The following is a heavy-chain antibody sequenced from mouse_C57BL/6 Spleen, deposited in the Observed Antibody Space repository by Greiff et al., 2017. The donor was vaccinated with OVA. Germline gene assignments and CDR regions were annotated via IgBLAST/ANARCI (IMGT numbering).Heavy chain of an antibody. CDR2: INPKNGGT. J-gene: IGHJ2*01. Sequence: EVKLQQSGPELVKPGASVKISCKASGYTFTDYYMNWVKQSHGQSLEWIGDINPKNGGTSYNQKFKGKATLPVDKSSSTAYMELRSLTSEDSAVYYCARNTTVDDWGQGTTLTVSS. CDR3: ARNTTVDD. D-gene: IGHD2-12*01. CDR1: GYTFTDYY. V-gene: IGHV1-26*01.